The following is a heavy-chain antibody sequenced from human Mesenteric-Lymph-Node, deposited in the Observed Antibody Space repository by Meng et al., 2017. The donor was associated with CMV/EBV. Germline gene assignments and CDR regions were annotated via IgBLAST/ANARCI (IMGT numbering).Heavy chain of an antibody. CDR2: MYHSVST. D-gene: IGHD2-15*01. J-gene: IGHJ4*02. CDR1: GGSIISNNW. V-gene: IGHV4-4*02. Sequence: TCGVAGGSIISNNWWSWVRQPPGKGLEWIGEMYHSVSTNYNPSLKSRVAISVDKSKNQFSLNLNSVTAADTAVYYCARDLGTVAAATWGQGTLVTVSS. CDR3: ARDLGTVAAAT.